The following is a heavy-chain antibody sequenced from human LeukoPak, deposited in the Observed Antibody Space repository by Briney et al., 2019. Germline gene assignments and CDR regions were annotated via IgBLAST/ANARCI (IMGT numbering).Heavy chain of an antibody. CDR1: GYTFTSYA. CDR2: INAGNGNT. Sequence: ASVKVSCKASGYTFTSYAMHWVRQAPGQRLEWMGWINAGNGNTKYSQKFQGRVTITRDTSASTAYMELSSLRSEDTAVYYCARALRDGYTRNYYNYSGMDVWGQGTTVTVSS. CDR3: ARALRDGYTRNYYNYSGMDV. D-gene: IGHD5-24*01. J-gene: IGHJ6*02. V-gene: IGHV1-3*01.